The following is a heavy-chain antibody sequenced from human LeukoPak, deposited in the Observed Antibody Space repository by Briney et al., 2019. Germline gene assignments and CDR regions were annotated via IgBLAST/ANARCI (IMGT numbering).Heavy chain of an antibody. CDR2: ISSSSRTI. D-gene: IGHD3-10*02. CDR1: GFTFSSYN. J-gene: IGHJ6*04. CDR3: AELGITMIGGV. V-gene: IGHV3-48*01. Sequence: GGSLRLSCAASGFTFSSYNMNWVRQAPGKGLEWVSYISSSSRTIYYADSVKGRFTISRDNAKNSLYLQMNSLRAEDTAVYYCAELGITMIGGVWGKGTTVTIPS.